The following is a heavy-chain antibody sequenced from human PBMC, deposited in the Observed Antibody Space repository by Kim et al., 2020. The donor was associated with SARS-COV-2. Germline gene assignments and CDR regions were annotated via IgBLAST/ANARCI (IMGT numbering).Heavy chain of an antibody. CDR2: ISGSGGST. Sequence: GGSLRLSCAASGFTFSNYALTWVRQAPGKGLEWVSAISGSGGSTYYADSVKGRFTISRDNSKNTLYLQMNSLRAEDTAVYYCAKGAYDYVWGGEEEYYFDYWGQGTLVTVSS. CDR1: GFTFSNYA. D-gene: IGHD3-16*01. CDR3: AKGAYDYVWGGEEEYYFDY. V-gene: IGHV3-23*01. J-gene: IGHJ4*02.